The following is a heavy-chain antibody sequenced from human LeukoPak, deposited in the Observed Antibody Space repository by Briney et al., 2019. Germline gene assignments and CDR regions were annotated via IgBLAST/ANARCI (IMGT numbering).Heavy chain of an antibody. D-gene: IGHD3-9*01. CDR3: ASLLTGTGIDY. V-gene: IGHV4-61*01. Sequence: SETLSLTCTVSGGSISSSSYYWSWIRQPPGKGLEWIGYVHHIGSTNYNPSLKSRVTISVDTSKNQFSLKLSSVTAADTAVYYCASLLTGTGIDYWGQGTLVTVSS. CDR2: VHHIGST. CDR1: GGSISSSSYY. J-gene: IGHJ4*02.